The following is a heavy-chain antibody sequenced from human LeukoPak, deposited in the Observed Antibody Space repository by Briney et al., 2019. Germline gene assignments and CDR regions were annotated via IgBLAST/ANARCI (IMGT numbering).Heavy chain of an antibody. CDR1: GFTLDDYG. CDR3: ARGSSGWYDYFDY. Sequence: GGSLRLSCAASGFTLDDYGMSWVRQAPGKGLEWVSGINWNGGSTGYADSVKGRFTISRDNAKNSLYLQMNSLRAEDTAVYYCARGSSGWYDYFDYWGQGTLVTVSS. V-gene: IGHV3-20*04. D-gene: IGHD6-19*01. CDR2: INWNGGST. J-gene: IGHJ4*02.